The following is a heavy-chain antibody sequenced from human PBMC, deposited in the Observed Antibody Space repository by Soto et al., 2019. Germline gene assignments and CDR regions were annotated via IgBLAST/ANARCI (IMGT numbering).Heavy chain of an antibody. V-gene: IGHV1-3*01. CDR2: INAGNGNT. J-gene: IGHJ4*02. CDR3: ARGPGGAGTSRSLDYRTFDY. D-gene: IGHD6-19*01. Sequence: ASVKVSCKASGYTFTSYAMHWVRQAPGQRLEWMGWINAGNGNTKYSQKFQGRVTITRDTSASTAYMELSSLRSEDTAVYYCARGPGGAGTSRSLDYRTFDYWGQGTLVTVSS. CDR1: GYTFTSYA.